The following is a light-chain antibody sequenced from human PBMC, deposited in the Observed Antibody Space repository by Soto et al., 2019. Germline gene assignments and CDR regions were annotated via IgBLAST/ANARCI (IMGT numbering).Light chain of an antibody. V-gene: IGLV2-14*01. Sequence: QSALTQPASVSGSPGQSITISCTGTSRDVGGYNYVSWYQQHPGKTPKLMIYEVSNRPSGVSNRFSGSKSGNTASLTISGLQAEDEAEYYCSSYRSSSTLGVFGTGTKVTVL. CDR2: EVS. CDR1: SRDVGGYNY. CDR3: SSYRSSSTLGV. J-gene: IGLJ1*01.